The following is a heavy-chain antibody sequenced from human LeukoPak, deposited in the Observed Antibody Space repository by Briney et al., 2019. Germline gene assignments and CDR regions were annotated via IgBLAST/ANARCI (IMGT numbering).Heavy chain of an antibody. D-gene: IGHD2-2*01. CDR2: ISWDGGST. CDR3: ARSVVPAAQQSGLRYFDY. J-gene: IGHJ4*02. V-gene: IGHV3-43D*03. Sequence: PGGSLRLSCAASGFTFDDYAMHWVRQAPGKGLEWVSLISWDGGSTYYADSVKGRFTISRDNSKNSLYLQMNSLRAEDTALYYCARSVVPAAQQSGLRYFDYWGQGTLVTVSS. CDR1: GFTFDDYA.